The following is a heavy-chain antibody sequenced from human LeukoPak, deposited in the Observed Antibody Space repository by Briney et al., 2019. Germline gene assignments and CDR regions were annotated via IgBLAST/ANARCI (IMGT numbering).Heavy chain of an antibody. CDR2: INHDGST. D-gene: IGHD5-12*01. Sequence: SETLSLTCAVYGGSFSGYYWSWIRQPPGKGLEWIGEINHDGSTNYNPSLKSRVTVSVDTSKNQFSLKLTSVTAADTAMYYCARARGTVAIDYWGQGTRVTVSS. V-gene: IGHV4-34*01. CDR3: ARARGTVAIDY. CDR1: GGSFSGYY. J-gene: IGHJ4*02.